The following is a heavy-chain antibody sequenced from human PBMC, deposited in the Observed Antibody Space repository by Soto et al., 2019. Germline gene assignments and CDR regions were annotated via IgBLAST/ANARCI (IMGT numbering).Heavy chain of an antibody. Sequence: ASVKVSCKASGYTFTSYYMHWVRQAPGQGLEWMGIINPSGGSTSYAQKFQGRVTMTRDTSTSTVYMELSSLRSEDTAVYYCARGEGARLVYTEGWFDPWGQGTLVTVSS. D-gene: IGHD2-8*01. CDR1: GYTFTSYY. J-gene: IGHJ5*02. V-gene: IGHV1-46*01. CDR3: ARGEGARLVYTEGWFDP. CDR2: INPSGGST.